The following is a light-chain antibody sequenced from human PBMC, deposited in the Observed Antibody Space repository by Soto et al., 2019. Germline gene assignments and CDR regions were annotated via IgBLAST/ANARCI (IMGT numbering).Light chain of an antibody. Sequence: EIVLTQSPGTLSLSPGERATLSCRASQALSNSFIAWYQQKPGQAPRLLIYDTSSRDTGVPDRYSASGSGTDFTLTISRLEPEDFAVYHCQQYKNWPTTFGQGTKVDIK. V-gene: IGKV3D-20*02. J-gene: IGKJ1*01. CDR3: QQYKNWPTT. CDR1: QALSNSF. CDR2: DTS.